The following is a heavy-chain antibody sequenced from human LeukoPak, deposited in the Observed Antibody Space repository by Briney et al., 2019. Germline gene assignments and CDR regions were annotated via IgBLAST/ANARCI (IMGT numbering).Heavy chain of an antibody. J-gene: IGHJ4*02. Sequence: GGSLRLSCAASGSTFSSYAMHWVRQAPGKGLEWMAVISYDGSNKYYADSVKGRFTISRDNSQNTLYLQMIGLRAEDTAVYYCARDRGSGWYFDYWGQGTLVTVSS. CDR3: ARDRGSGWYFDY. CDR2: ISYDGSNK. D-gene: IGHD6-19*01. V-gene: IGHV3-30-3*01. CDR1: GSTFSSYA.